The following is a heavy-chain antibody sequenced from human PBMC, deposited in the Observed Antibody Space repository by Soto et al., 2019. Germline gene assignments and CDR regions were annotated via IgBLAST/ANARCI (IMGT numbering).Heavy chain of an antibody. CDR3: ARRKYYYDSSGYYPHGSYYYGMDV. J-gene: IGHJ6*02. V-gene: IGHV5-51*01. Sequence: PGESLKISCKGSGYSFTSYWIGWVLQMPGKGLEWMGIIYPVDSDSRYSPPFQGQVTISADKSISTAYLQWSSLKASDTAMYYCARRKYYYDSSGYYPHGSYYYGMDVWGQGTTVTVSS. D-gene: IGHD3-22*01. CDR1: GYSFTSYW. CDR2: IYPVDSDS.